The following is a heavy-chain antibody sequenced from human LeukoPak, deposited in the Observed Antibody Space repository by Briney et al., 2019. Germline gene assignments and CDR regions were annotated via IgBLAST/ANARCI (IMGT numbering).Heavy chain of an antibody. D-gene: IGHD3-3*01. J-gene: IGHJ4*02. Sequence: ASVKVSCKASGYTFTGYYMHWVRQAPGQGLEWMGGIIPIFGTANYAQKFQGRVTITTDESTSTAYMELSSLRSEDTAVYYCARGRFTIFGVVPPDYWGQGTLVTVSS. CDR3: ARGRFTIFGVVPPDY. CDR2: IIPIFGTA. CDR1: GYTFTGYY. V-gene: IGHV1-69*05.